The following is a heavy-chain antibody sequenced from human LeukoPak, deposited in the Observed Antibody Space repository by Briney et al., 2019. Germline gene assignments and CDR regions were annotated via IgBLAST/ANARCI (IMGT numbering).Heavy chain of an antibody. Sequence: GASVMVSCKASGYTFTRNAMHRVRQAPGQRPEWMGWINTGNGNTKYSQKFQGRVTISRDTSANTAYMEVSSLRSEDTAVYYCARGAAEGLDRWGQGTLVTVSS. V-gene: IGHV1-3*04. CDR1: GYTFTRNA. CDR2: INTGNGNT. D-gene: IGHD6-13*01. J-gene: IGHJ5*02. CDR3: ARGAAEGLDR.